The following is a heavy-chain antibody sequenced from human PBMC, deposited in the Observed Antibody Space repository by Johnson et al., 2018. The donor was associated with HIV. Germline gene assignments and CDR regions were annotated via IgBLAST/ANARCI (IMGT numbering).Heavy chain of an antibody. J-gene: IGHJ3*02. D-gene: IGHD5-18*01. V-gene: IGHV3-30*04. CDR3: ARGRRIQLWLLADAFDI. CDR2: ISYDGSNK. CDR1: GFTFSSYA. Sequence: QMQLVESGGGVVQPGRSLRLSCAASGFTFSSYAMHWVRQAPGKGLEWVAVISYDGSNKYYADSVKGRFTISRDNSKNTRYLQMNSLRAEDTAVYYCARGRRIQLWLLADAFDIWGQGTMVTVSS.